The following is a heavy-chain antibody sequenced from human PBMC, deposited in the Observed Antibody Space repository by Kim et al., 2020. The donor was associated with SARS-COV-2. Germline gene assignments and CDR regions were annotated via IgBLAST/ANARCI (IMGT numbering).Heavy chain of an antibody. Sequence: GETSYAQKFQGRVTMTEDTSTGTAYMELCSLRSEDTAVYYCASFHPNDYWGQGTLVTVSS. CDR2: GET. J-gene: IGHJ4*02. V-gene: IGHV1-24*01. CDR3: ASFHPNDY.